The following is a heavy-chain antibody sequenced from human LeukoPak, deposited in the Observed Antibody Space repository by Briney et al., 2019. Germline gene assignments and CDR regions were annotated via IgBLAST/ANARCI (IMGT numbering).Heavy chain of an antibody. V-gene: IGHV4-61*02. D-gene: IGHD3-10*01. CDR2: IYSSGST. CDR1: GGSISSGSYY. Sequence: SQTLSLTCTVSGGSISSGSYYWNWIRQPAGKGLEWIGRIYSSGSTNYNPSLKSRVTISVDTSKDQFSLKLTSVTAADTAVCYCARMTMLRDFDYWGQGTLVTVSS. J-gene: IGHJ4*02. CDR3: ARMTMLRDFDY.